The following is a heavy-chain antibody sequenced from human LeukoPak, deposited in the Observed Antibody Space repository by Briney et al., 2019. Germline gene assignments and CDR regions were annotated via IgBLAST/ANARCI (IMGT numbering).Heavy chain of an antibody. CDR3: VHRLGGARSHTYYFDY. CDR1: GFSLSTTGMG. Sequence: SGPTLANPTQTLTLTCTFSGFSLSTTGMGVGWIRQPPGKTLEWLALIYWNDDKRYNPSLNNRLTITKDTSKNHVVLTMTNMDHVATATYYCVHRLGGARSHTYYFDYWGQGTLVTVSS. V-gene: IGHV2-5*01. CDR2: IYWNDDK. D-gene: IGHD3-16*01. J-gene: IGHJ4*02.